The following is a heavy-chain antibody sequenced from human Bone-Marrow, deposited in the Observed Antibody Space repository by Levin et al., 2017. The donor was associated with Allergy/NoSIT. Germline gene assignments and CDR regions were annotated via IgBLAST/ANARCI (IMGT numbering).Heavy chain of an antibody. V-gene: IGHV3-72*01. D-gene: IGHD4-17*01. CDR3: GRGRVPTTVTYYFYMDV. CDR2: IRDKSHHYTP. Sequence: GESLKISCGASGFTFSDYYMDWVRPAPGKGLEWVGRIRDKSHHYTPEYAASVKGRFTISRDDSNNSLYLQMNSLKTEDTAVYFCGRGRVPTTVTYYFYMDVWGKGTTVTVSS. CDR1: GFTFSDYY. J-gene: IGHJ6*03.